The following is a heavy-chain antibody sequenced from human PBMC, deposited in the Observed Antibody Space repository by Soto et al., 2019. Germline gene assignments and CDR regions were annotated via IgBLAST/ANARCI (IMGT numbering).Heavy chain of an antibody. V-gene: IGHV1-69*12. CDR2: IIPIFGTA. J-gene: IGHJ5*02. Sequence: QVQLVQSGAEVKKPGSSVKVSCKASGGTFSSYAISWVRQAPGQGLEWMGEIIPIFGTANYAQKFQGRVTITADESTCTAYVELSTLRSEDTAVYYCATDSGPSSGYYPYCFDPWGQGTLVTVSS. D-gene: IGHD3-22*01. CDR1: GGTFSSYA. CDR3: ATDSGPSSGYYPYCFDP.